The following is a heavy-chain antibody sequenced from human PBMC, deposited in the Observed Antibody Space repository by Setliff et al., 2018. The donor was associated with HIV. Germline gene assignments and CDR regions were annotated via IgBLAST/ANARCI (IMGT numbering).Heavy chain of an antibody. D-gene: IGHD5-12*01. J-gene: IGHJ4*02. CDR1: GFIFKNYD. CDR3: AKDGWGYDYVGAYYFDY. Sequence: GGSLRLSCAASGFIFKNYDMNWVRQAPGKGLEWVSFISISGFTIHYGDSVKGRFTVSRDNTRNSLSLQLNSLQAEDTAIYYCAKDGWGYDYVGAYYFDYWGQGTPVTVSS. V-gene: IGHV3-48*03. CDR2: ISISGFTI.